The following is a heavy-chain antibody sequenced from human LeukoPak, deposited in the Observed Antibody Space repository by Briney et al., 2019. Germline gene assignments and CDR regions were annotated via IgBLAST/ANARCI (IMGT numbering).Heavy chain of an antibody. V-gene: IGHV4-34*01. Sequence: SETLSLTCAVYGGSFSGYYWSWIRQPPGKGREGIGEINHSGSTNYNPSLKRRVTISVDTSKNQFSLKLSSVPAADPAVYYCARGAVSSWSYYFDYWGQGTLVTVSS. D-gene: IGHD6-13*01. CDR1: GGSFSGYY. J-gene: IGHJ4*02. CDR3: ARGAVSSWSYYFDY. CDR2: INHSGST.